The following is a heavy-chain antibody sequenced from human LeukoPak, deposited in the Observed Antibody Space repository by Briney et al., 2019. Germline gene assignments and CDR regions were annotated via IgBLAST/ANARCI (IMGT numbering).Heavy chain of an antibody. D-gene: IGHD4-17*01. CDR2: TRNRADSYTT. CDR1: GFTLSDHY. V-gene: IGHV3-72*01. Sequence: GGSLRLSCVASGFTLSDHYMDWVRQALGKGLEWVGHTRNRADSYTTEYAASVKGRFTISRDESKNSLYLQMNSLRTEDTAVYYCGTVVTTSYHFDYWGQGTLVTVSS. CDR3: GTVVTTSYHFDY. J-gene: IGHJ4*02.